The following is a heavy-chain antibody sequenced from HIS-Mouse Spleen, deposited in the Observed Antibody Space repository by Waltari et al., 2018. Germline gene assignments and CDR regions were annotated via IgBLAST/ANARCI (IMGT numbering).Heavy chain of an antibody. CDR3: ARALEYSSSWYYYYYGMDV. V-gene: IGHV4-38-2*02. Sequence: QVQLQESGPGLVKPSETLSLTCTAPAYSISSGYYWCWIRQPPGKGPAWIGSIYHSGSTYYNPSLKSRVTISVDTSKNQFSLKLSSVTAADTAVYYCARALEYSSSWYYYYYGMDVWGQGTTVTVSS. J-gene: IGHJ6*02. D-gene: IGHD6-13*01. CDR1: AYSISSGYY. CDR2: IYHSGST.